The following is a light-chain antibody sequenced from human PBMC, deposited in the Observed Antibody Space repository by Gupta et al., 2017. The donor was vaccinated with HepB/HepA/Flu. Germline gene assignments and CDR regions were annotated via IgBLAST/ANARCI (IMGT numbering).Light chain of an antibody. Sequence: SYELTQPPSVSVSPGQTASITCSGDKLGNKYVCWYQRKPGRSPVLVIYQDNKRPSGIPERFSGSNSGTTATLTISGTQAMDEADYYCQAWDSSTLFGGGTKLTVL. V-gene: IGLV3-1*01. CDR3: QAWDSSTL. CDR2: QDN. J-gene: IGLJ2*01. CDR1: KLGNKY.